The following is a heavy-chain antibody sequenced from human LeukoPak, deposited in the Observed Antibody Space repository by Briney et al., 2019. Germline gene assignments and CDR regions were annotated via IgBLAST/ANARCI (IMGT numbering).Heavy chain of an antibody. D-gene: IGHD4-23*01. Sequence: GGPLRLSCTVSGFPVSINSMSWVRQAPGKGLEWVSFIYSGGNTHYSDSVKGRFTISRDNSKNTLYLQMNSLRAEDTAVYYCARRAGGYSHPYDYWGQGTLVTVSS. V-gene: IGHV3-53*01. CDR3: ARRAGGYSHPYDY. J-gene: IGHJ4*02. CDR2: IYSGGNT. CDR1: GFPVSINS.